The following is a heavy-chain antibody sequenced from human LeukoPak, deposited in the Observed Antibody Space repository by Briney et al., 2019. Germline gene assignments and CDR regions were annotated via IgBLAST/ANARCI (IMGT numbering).Heavy chain of an antibody. CDR2: IYYSGST. CDR3: ARVPGYCSSTSCNPPHAFDI. D-gene: IGHD2-2*01. V-gene: IGHV4-59*11. CDR1: GGSISSHY. Sequence: SETLSHTCTVSGGSISSHYWSWIRQPPGKGLEWIGYIYYSGSTNYNPSLKSRVTISVDTSKNQFSLKLSSVTAADTAVYYCARVPGYCSSTSCNPPHAFDIWGQGTMVTVSS. J-gene: IGHJ3*02.